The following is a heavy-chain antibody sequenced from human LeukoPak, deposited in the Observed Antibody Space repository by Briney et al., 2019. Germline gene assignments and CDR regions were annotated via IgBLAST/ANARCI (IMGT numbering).Heavy chain of an antibody. D-gene: IGHD3-22*01. Sequence: SETLSLTCTVSGGSITTYYWTWIRQPPGKGLEWIGYIYYSGSTNYNPSLKSRVTISVDTSKNQFSLRLSSVNAADTAVYYCARRDGSGYYGYYFDYWGQGALVTVSS. CDR2: IYYSGST. CDR1: GGSITTYY. J-gene: IGHJ4*02. V-gene: IGHV4-59*01. CDR3: ARRDGSGYYGYYFDY.